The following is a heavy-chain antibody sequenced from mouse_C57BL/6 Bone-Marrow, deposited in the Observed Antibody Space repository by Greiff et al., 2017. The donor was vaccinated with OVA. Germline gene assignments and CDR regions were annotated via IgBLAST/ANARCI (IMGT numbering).Heavy chain of an antibody. CDR2: MDPSDSET. CDR1: GYTITSYW. V-gene: IGHV1-52*01. Sequence: QVQLQQPGAELVRPGSSVKLSCKASGYTITSYWMHWGKQRPIQGLDWIGNMDPSDSETHYNQKLKEKSTLTVDKSSSAAYMQLSSLTSEDSAVYYCARGTAQATFWFAYWGQGTLVTVSA. CDR3: ARGTAQATFWFAY. D-gene: IGHD3-2*02. J-gene: IGHJ3*01.